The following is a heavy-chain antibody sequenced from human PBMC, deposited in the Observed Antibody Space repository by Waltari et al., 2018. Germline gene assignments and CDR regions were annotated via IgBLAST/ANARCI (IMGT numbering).Heavy chain of an antibody. V-gene: IGHV4-34*01. Sequence: QVQLQQWGAGLLKPSETLSITCAVYGGSFSGYYWSWIRQPPGKGLEWIGEINHSGSTNYNPSLKSRVTISVYTSKNQFSLKLSSVTAADTAVYYCARNGGKFLAFDIWGQGTMVTVSS. CDR2: INHSGST. D-gene: IGHD2-8*01. CDR3: ARNGGKFLAFDI. CDR1: GGSFSGYY. J-gene: IGHJ3*02.